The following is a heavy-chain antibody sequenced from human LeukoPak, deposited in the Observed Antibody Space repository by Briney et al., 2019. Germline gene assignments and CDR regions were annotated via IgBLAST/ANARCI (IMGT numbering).Heavy chain of an antibody. Sequence: SETLSLTCAVYGGSFSGYSWGWIRQPPGKGLECIGTIYYSGSTYYKSSLKSRVTISVDTSKNQFSLKLSSVTAADTAVYYCARVADGKGYPFDYWGQGTLVTVSS. CDR2: IYYSGST. V-gene: IGHV4-34*01. D-gene: IGHD5-18*01. CDR3: ARVADGKGYPFDY. CDR1: GGSFSGYS. J-gene: IGHJ4*02.